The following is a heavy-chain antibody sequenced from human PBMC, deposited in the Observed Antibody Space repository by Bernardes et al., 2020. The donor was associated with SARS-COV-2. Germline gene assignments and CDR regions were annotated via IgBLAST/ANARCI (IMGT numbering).Heavy chain of an antibody. J-gene: IGHJ4*02. CDR3: ARDPARPTLYGNFDY. V-gene: IGHV3-30*04. D-gene: IGHD3-10*01. CDR2: ISYDGGDK. Sequence: GGSLRLSCAASGFTFSTYAMHWVRQAPGKGLEWVAVISYDGGDKYYADSVKGRFTISRDNLKNTLYVQMNGLSAEDTAVYYCARDPARPTLYGNFDYWGLGILVSVSS. CDR1: GFTFSTYA.